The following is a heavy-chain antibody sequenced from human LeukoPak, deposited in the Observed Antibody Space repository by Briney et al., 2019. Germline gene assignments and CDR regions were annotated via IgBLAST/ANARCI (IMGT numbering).Heavy chain of an antibody. D-gene: IGHD3-22*01. V-gene: IGHV4-59*01. Sequence: PSETLSLTCTVSGGSISSYYWSWIRQPPGKGLEGIGYIYYSGSTNYNPSLKSRVTISVDTSKNQFSLNLSSVTAADTAVYYCARASYYYDSSGYPVIYSDYWGQGTLVTVSS. CDR3: ARASYYYDSSGYPVIYSDY. CDR2: IYYSGST. J-gene: IGHJ4*02. CDR1: GGSISSYY.